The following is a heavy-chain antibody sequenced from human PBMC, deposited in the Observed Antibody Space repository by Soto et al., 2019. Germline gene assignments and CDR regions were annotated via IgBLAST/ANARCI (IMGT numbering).Heavy chain of an antibody. Sequence: QVQLVESGGGLVKPGGSLRLSCAASGFTFSDYYMSWIRQAAGKGLEWVSYISRSGSTIYSEDSVKGGFTISRGNAKNSRYMQINRLRAEDTAVYYCAGSITIFGVVTTLDYWGQGTLVTVSS. D-gene: IGHD3-3*01. J-gene: IGHJ4*02. CDR2: ISRSGSTI. CDR1: GFTFSDYY. CDR3: AGSITIFGVVTTLDY. V-gene: IGHV3-11*01.